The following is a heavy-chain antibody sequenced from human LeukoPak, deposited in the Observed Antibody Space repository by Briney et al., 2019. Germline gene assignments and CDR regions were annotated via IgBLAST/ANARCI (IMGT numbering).Heavy chain of an antibody. CDR3: ARHHYLTVTNNWFDP. D-gene: IGHD4-17*01. J-gene: IGHJ5*02. Sequence: SQTLSLTCTVSGGSISSGSYYWSWIRQPAGKGLEWIGRIYTSGSTNYNPSLKSRVTISVDTSKTQFSLKLSSVTAADTAVYYCARHHYLTVTNNWFDPWGQGTLVTVSS. V-gene: IGHV4-61*02. CDR1: GGSISSGSYY. CDR2: IYTSGST.